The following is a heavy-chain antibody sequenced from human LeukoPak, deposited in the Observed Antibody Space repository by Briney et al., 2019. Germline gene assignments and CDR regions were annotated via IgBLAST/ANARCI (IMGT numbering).Heavy chain of an antibody. D-gene: IGHD4-17*01. CDR1: GFTFSSCA. J-gene: IGHJ4*02. Sequence: PGGSLRLSCAASGFTFSSCAMSWVRQAPGKGLEWVSAISGSGGSTYYADSVKGRFTISRDNSKNTLYLQMNSLRAEDTAVYYCAKGPTVRYYFDYWGQGTLVTVSS. CDR2: ISGSGGST. CDR3: AKGPTVRYYFDY. V-gene: IGHV3-23*01.